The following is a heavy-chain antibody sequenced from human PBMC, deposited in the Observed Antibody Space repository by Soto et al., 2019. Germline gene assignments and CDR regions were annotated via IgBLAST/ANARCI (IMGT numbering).Heavy chain of an antibody. D-gene: IGHD1-26*01. CDR1: GGSFSGYI. Sequence: QVQLQQWGGGLLKPSETLSLNCAVHGGSFSGYIWTWIRQPPGKGLQWIGQINESGSTYYNPSLKSRVIISVHTSNDQFGLEVTSVTAADTAMYYCARGRITGSSYSGGLYYFDHWGQGTQVTVSS. CDR3: ARGRITGSSYSGGLYYFDH. V-gene: IGHV4-34*02. J-gene: IGHJ4*02. CDR2: INESGST.